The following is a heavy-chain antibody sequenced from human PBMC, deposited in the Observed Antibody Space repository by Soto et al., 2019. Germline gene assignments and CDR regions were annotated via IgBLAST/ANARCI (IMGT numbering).Heavy chain of an antibody. CDR2: MNPNSGNT. CDR3: ARYNSSGYYYYYGMDV. J-gene: IGHJ6*02. Sequence: ASVKVSCKASGYTFTSYDINWVRQATGQGLEWMGWMNPNSGNTGYAQKFQGRVTMTRNTSISTAYMELSSLRSEDTAVYYCARYNSSGYYYYYGMDVWGQGTTVTVSS. D-gene: IGHD3-22*01. V-gene: IGHV1-8*01. CDR1: GYTFTSYD.